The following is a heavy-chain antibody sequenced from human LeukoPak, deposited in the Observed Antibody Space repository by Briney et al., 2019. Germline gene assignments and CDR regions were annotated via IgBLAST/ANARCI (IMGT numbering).Heavy chain of an antibody. CDR3: AKDRGYSYGYFDY. CDR2: ISGSGGST. Sequence: GGSLRLSCAASGFTFSSYAMSWVRQAPGKGLEWVSAISGSGGSTYYADSVKGRFTISRDNSKNTLYLQMSSLRAEDTAVYYCAKDRGYSYGYFDYWGQGTLVTASS. CDR1: GFTFSSYA. V-gene: IGHV3-23*01. J-gene: IGHJ4*02. D-gene: IGHD5-18*01.